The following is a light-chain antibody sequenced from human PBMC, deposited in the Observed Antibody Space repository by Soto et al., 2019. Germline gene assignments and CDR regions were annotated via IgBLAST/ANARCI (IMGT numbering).Light chain of an antibody. J-gene: IGKJ2*01. CDR3: QQRSTWPYT. V-gene: IGKV3D-20*02. Sequence: EIVLTQSPGTLSLSPGERATLSCRASQSVSSSYLAWYQQKPGQAPRLLIYGASSRATGIPDRFSGSGSGTDFTLTISRLEPEDFAVYYCQQRSTWPYTFGQGTKLEIQ. CDR1: QSVSSSY. CDR2: GAS.